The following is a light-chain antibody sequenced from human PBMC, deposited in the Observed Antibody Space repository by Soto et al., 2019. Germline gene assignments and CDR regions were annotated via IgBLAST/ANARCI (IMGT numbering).Light chain of an antibody. Sequence: DIQLTQSPSFLSESVGDRVTSTCRASQGISSFVAWYQQKPGKAPKLLIYAASTLQSGGPSRFSGSGSGTEFTLTLRSLQPEDFATYYCQQLQRYPLTFGPGTKVDI. CDR2: AAS. CDR1: QGISSF. V-gene: IGKV1-9*01. CDR3: QQLQRYPLT. J-gene: IGKJ3*01.